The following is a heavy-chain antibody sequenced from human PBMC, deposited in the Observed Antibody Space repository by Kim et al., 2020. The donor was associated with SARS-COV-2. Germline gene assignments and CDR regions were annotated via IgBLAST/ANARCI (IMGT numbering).Heavy chain of an antibody. V-gene: IGHV3-74*01. J-gene: IGHJ4*02. CDR2: MRGDGATI. CDR3: ATPRDNYGSRFDY. Sequence: GGSLRLSCVASGSTFKNYWMHWVRQAPGKGLEWVSRMRGDGATIDYAGSVRGRFSISRDNAKNTLYLQMNSLRAEDTAVYYCATPRDNYGSRFDYWGQG. D-gene: IGHD3-16*01. CDR1: GSTFKNYW.